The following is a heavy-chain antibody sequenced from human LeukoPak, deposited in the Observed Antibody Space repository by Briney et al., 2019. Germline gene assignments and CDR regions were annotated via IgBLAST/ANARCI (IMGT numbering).Heavy chain of an antibody. CDR2: IIAYNGNT. J-gene: IGHJ6*02. D-gene: IGHD6-6*01. CDR1: GYTFTSYG. Sequence: GASVKVSCKASGYTFTSYGISWVRQAPGQGLEWKGWIIAYNGNTNYAQKHQGRVTMTTDTSTSTTYLELRSLRSDDAAVYYCAGYSSSSLFFYGMDVWGQGTTVTVSS. V-gene: IGHV1-18*01. CDR3: AGYSSSSLFFYGMDV.